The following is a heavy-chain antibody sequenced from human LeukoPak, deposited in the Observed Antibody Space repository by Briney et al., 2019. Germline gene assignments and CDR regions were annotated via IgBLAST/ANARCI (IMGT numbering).Heavy chain of an antibody. D-gene: IGHD2-21*02. CDR3: AARDCGGDCSFDY. V-gene: IGHV1-46*01. CDR2: INPSGGST. CDR1: GGTFSSYA. Sequence: ASVKVSRKASGGTFSSYAISWVRQAPGQGLEWMGIINPSGGSTSYAQKFQGRVTMTRDTSTSTVYMELSSLRSEDTAVYYCAARDCGGDCSFDYWGQGTLVTVSS. J-gene: IGHJ4*02.